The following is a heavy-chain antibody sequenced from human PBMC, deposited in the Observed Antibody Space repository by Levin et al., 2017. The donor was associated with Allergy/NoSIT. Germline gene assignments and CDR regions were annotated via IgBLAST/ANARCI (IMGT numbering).Heavy chain of an antibody. J-gene: IGHJ4*02. CDR2: ISESGYST. D-gene: IGHD3-3*01. V-gene: IGHV3-23*01. Sequence: GGSLRLSCAASGFTFSSYAMSWVRQAPGKGLEWVSAISESGYSTYYADSVKGRFTISRDNSKNTLYLQMNSLRAEDTAVYYCAKDMKTISQLDYWGQGTLVTVSS. CDR1: GFTFSSYA. CDR3: AKDMKTISQLDY.